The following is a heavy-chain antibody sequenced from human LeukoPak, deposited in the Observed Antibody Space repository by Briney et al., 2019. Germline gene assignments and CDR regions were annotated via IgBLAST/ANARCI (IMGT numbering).Heavy chain of an antibody. CDR2: IKPDGSEE. CDR3: GIGMCG. J-gene: IGHJ6*02. Sequence: GGSLRDSRAASGFTFRRQWMCRVRQAPGKGLEWVANIKPDGSEEYYVDSVKGRFTISRDNAKNSVYLQMNSLRVEDTAVYHCGIGMCGWRPGTTVTVSS. CDR1: GFTFRRQW. V-gene: IGHV3-7*05.